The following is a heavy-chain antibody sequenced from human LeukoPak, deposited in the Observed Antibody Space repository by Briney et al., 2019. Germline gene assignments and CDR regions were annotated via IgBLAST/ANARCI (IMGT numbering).Heavy chain of an antibody. CDR2: IYFSGST. Sequence: SQTLSLTSTLSGASLSGDGHYSGSIRPHPRNCLEWIGYIYFSGSTYYNLSLKSRVSISVDSSKSQFSLNLNSVTAADSAVYYCVRDGANAGGGHWGEGALVTVSS. D-gene: IGHD4-23*01. V-gene: IGHV4-31*03. J-gene: IGHJ4*02. CDR3: VRDGANAGGGH. CDR1: GASLSGDGHY.